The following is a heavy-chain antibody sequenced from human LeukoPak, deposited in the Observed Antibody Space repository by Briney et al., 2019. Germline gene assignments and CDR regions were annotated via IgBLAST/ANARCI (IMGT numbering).Heavy chain of an antibody. J-gene: IGHJ4*02. Sequence: SETLSLTCTVSGGSISSGDYYWSWIRQPPGKGLEWIGYIYYSGSTYYNPSLKSRVTISVDTSKNQFSLKLSSVTAADTAVYYCARAVVDCSSTSCMYYFDYWGQGTLVTVSS. V-gene: IGHV4-30-4*08. CDR1: GGSISSGDYY. CDR3: ARAVVDCSSTSCMYYFDY. CDR2: IYYSGST. D-gene: IGHD2-2*01.